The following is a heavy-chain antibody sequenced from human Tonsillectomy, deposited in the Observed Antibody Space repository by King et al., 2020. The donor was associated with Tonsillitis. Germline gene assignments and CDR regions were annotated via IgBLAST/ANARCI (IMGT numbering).Heavy chain of an antibody. CDR2: IWYDGSNK. Sequence: QLVQSGGGVVQPGRSLRLSCAASGFTFSSYGMHWVRQAPGKGLEWVAVIWYDGSNKYYADSVKGRFTISRDNSKNTLYLQMNSLRAEDTAVYYCARDFRGWWGLIRTPPPILGYWGQGTLVTVSS. CDR1: GFTFSSYG. D-gene: IGHD1-26*01. J-gene: IGHJ4*02. V-gene: IGHV3-33*08. CDR3: ARDFRGWWGLIRTPPPILGY.